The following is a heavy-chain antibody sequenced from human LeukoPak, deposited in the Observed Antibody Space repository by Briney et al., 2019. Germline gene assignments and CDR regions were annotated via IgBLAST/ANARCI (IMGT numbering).Heavy chain of an antibody. CDR2: INHSGST. J-gene: IGHJ3*02. Sequence: SETLSLTCAVYGGSFSGYYWSWIRQPPGKGLEWIGEINHSGSTNYNPSLKSRVTISVDTPKNQFSLKLSSVTAADTAVYYCARAWELDAFDIWGQGTMVTVSS. CDR3: ARAWELDAFDI. CDR1: GGSFSGYY. D-gene: IGHD1-26*01. V-gene: IGHV4-34*01.